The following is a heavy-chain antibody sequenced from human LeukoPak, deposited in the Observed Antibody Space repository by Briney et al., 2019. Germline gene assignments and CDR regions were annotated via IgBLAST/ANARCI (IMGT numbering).Heavy chain of an antibody. CDR1: GVSISSYY. Sequence: SETLSLTCTVSGVSISSYYWSWIRQPPGKGLEWIGYIYYSGSTNYNPSLKSRVTISVDTSKNQFSLKLSSVTAADTAVYYCARQYSGYEMFDYWGQGTLVTVSS. D-gene: IGHD5-12*01. J-gene: IGHJ4*02. CDR3: ARQYSGYEMFDY. V-gene: IGHV4-59*01. CDR2: IYYSGST.